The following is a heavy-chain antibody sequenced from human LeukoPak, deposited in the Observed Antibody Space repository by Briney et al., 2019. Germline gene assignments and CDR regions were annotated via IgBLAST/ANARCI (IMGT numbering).Heavy chain of an antibody. CDR3: ARAGIAAAVGGVDI. Sequence: PVASVRVSCKASGYTFTGYYMHWVRQAPGQGLEWMGWINPNSGGTNYAQKFQGRVTMTRDTSISTAYMELSRLRSDDTAVYYCARAGIAAAVGGVDIWGQGTMVTVSS. D-gene: IGHD6-13*01. CDR1: GYTFTGYY. CDR2: INPNSGGT. V-gene: IGHV1-2*02. J-gene: IGHJ3*02.